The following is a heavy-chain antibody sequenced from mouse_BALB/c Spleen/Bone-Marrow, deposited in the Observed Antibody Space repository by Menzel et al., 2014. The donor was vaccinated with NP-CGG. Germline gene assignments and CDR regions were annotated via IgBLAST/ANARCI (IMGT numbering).Heavy chain of an antibody. CDR2: IDPANGNT. V-gene: IGHV14-3*02. CDR1: GFNIEDSY. Sequence: VQLKESGAEIVKPGASVKSSCTTSGFNIEDSYIYWMKQRPEQGLEWIGRIDPANGNTKYDPKFQGKATITVDTSSATAYLQLSGLTSEDTAVYSCARTYGSSLDYWGQGTTLTVSS. J-gene: IGHJ2*01. CDR3: ARTYGSSLDY. D-gene: IGHD1-1*01.